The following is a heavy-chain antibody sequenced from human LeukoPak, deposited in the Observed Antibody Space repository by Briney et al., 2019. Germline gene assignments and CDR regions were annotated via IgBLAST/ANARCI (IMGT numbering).Heavy chain of an antibody. Sequence: ASVKVSCKASGGTFSSYAISWVRQAPGQGLEWMGGIIPIFGTANYAQKFQGRVTITADESTSTAYMELSSLRSEDTAVYYCARGRTTINWFDPWGQGTLVTVSS. D-gene: IGHD1-26*01. J-gene: IGHJ5*02. CDR3: ARGRTTINWFDP. CDR1: GGTFSSYA. V-gene: IGHV1-69*13. CDR2: IIPIFGTA.